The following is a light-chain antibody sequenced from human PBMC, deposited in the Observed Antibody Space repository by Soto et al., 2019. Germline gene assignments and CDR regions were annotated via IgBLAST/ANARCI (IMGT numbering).Light chain of an antibody. Sequence: ITHSPSTLSASVGDRHTLSSPASKSISSWLAWEQQKPGKAPILLIYKASSLDSGVPSWFSGSGSGKEFPLTISSLQPDDFATYYCQQYDYYWTFGQGTKVDI. V-gene: IGKV1-5*03. CDR1: KSISSW. CDR3: QQYDYYWT. J-gene: IGKJ1*01. CDR2: KAS.